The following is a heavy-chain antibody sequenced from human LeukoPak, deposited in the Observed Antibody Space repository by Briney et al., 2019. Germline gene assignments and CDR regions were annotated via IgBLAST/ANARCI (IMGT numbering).Heavy chain of an antibody. CDR1: GFTFSSYG. V-gene: IGHV3-30*02. CDR2: IRYDGSNK. Sequence: GGSLRLSCVASGFTFSSYGMHWVRQAPGKGLEWVAFIRYDGSNKYYADSVKGRFTISRDNSKNTLYLQMNSLRAEDTAVYYCVKVKPRDSGSYFDYWGQGTLVTVSS. J-gene: IGHJ4*02. CDR3: VKVKPRDSGSYFDY. D-gene: IGHD1-26*01.